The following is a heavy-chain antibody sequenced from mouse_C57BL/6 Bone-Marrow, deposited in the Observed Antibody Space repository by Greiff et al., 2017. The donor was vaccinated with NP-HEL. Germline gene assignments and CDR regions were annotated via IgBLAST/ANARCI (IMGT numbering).Heavy chain of an antibody. J-gene: IGHJ2*01. CDR1: GYTFTSYW. CDR3: ARGKIYYDYDESFDY. D-gene: IGHD2-4*01. CDR2: IDPSDSYT. V-gene: IGHV1-50*01. Sequence: QVQLQQPGAELVKPGASVKLSCKASGYTFTSYWMQWVKQRPGQGLEWIGEIDPSDSYTNYNQKFKGKATLTVDTSSSTAYMQLSSLTSEDSAVYYCARGKIYYDYDESFDYWGQGTTLTVSS.